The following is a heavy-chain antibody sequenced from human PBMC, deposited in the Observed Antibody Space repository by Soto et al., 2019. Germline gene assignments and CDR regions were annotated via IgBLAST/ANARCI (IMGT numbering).Heavy chain of an antibody. D-gene: IGHD2-2*01. CDR3: ARSSAFDI. V-gene: IGHV4-34*01. CDR1: GGSFSGYY. CDR2: INHSGST. Sequence: SETLSLTCAVYGGSFSGYYWSWIRQPPGKGLEWIGEINHSGSTNYNPSLKSRVTISVDTSKNQFSLKLSSVTAADTAVYYCARSSAFDIWGQGPMVT. J-gene: IGHJ3*02.